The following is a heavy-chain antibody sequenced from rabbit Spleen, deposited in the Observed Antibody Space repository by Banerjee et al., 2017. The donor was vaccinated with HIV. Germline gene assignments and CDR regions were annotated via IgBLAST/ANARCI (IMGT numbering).Heavy chain of an antibody. J-gene: IGHJ4*01. V-gene: IGHV1S45*01. CDR2: IYTGNGKA. CDR1: GFSFSSSYY. Sequence: QEQLVESGGGLVQPGGSLKLSCKASGFSFSSSYYMCWVRQAPGKGLEWIGCIYTGNGKAYYASWATGRFTISKSSSTTVTLQMTSLTAADTATYFCARDAGSYDYIDVYFNLWGPGTLVTVS. CDR3: ARDAGSYDYIDVYFNL. D-gene: IGHD8-1*01.